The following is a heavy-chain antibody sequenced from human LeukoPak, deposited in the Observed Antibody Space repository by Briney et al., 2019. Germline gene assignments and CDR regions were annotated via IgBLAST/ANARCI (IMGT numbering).Heavy chain of an antibody. D-gene: IGHD5-12*01. CDR3: ARVIVADAFDI. CDR1: EFTFSSYS. V-gene: IGHV3-21*01. J-gene: IGHJ3*02. CDR2: ISSSSSYI. Sequence: GGSLRLSCAASEFTFSSYSMNWVRQAPGKGLEWVSSISSSSSYIYYADSVKGRFTISRDNAKNSLYLQMNSLRAEDTAVYYCARVIVADAFDIWGQGTMVTVSS.